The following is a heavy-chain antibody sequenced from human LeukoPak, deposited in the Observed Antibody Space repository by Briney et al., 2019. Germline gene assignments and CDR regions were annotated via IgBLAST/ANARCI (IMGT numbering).Heavy chain of an antibody. Sequence: SETLSLTCTVSGGSISSHYWSWIRQPPGKGLEWIGYIYYSGSTNYNPSLKSRVTISVDTSKNQFSLKLSSVTAADTAVYYCARDNGAAGHFDYWGQGTLVTVSS. CDR2: IYYSGST. V-gene: IGHV4-59*11. CDR3: ARDNGAAGHFDY. D-gene: IGHD2-8*01. J-gene: IGHJ4*02. CDR1: GGSISSHY.